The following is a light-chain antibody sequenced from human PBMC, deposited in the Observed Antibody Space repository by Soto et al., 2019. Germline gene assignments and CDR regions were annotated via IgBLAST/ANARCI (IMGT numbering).Light chain of an antibody. CDR2: TND. Sequence: QSVLTQPPSASGTPGQRVTISCSGSRSNIGSNTVNWYQQLPGSAPKLLIYTNDQRPSGVPDRFSGSKSGTSASLTISGLQSEDEADYHCAAWDDNLDGEVFGAGTKVTVL. CDR1: RSNIGSNT. J-gene: IGLJ1*01. V-gene: IGLV1-44*01. CDR3: AAWDDNLDGEV.